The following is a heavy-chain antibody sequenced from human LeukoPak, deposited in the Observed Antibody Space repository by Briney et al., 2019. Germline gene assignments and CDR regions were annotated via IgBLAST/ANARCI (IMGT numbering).Heavy chain of an antibody. Sequence: TSETLSLTCTVSGGSISSSSYYWGWIRQPPGKGLEWIGSIYYSGSTYYNPSLKSRVTISVDTSKNQFSLKLSSVTAAGTAVYYCARQALDTAMALGFDYWGQGTLVTVSS. D-gene: IGHD5-18*01. J-gene: IGHJ4*02. V-gene: IGHV4-39*01. CDR2: IYYSGST. CDR1: GGSISSSSYY. CDR3: ARQALDTAMALGFDY.